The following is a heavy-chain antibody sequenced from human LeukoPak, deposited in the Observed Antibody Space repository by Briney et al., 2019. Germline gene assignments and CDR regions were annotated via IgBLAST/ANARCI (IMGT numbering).Heavy chain of an antibody. D-gene: IGHD6-13*01. CDR3: VAYSDSWFEY. CDR2: IDTSGST. J-gene: IGHJ4*02. V-gene: IGHV4-4*07. CDR1: GGSITSYY. Sequence: PSETLSLTSTVSGGSITSYYWAWIRQPAGKGLEWIGRIDTSGSTKYNPSLESRVSMSIDTSKNQLSLKVRPVTAAGTAVYYCVAYSDSWFEYWGQGALVTVSS.